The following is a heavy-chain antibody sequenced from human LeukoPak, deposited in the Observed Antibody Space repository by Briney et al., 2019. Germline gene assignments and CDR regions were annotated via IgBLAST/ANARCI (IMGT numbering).Heavy chain of an antibody. D-gene: IGHD3-22*01. J-gene: IGHJ4*02. CDR2: ISYDGSNK. CDR1: GFTFSSYA. V-gene: IGHV3-30-3*01. CDR3: ARDHDSNFDY. Sequence: GGSLRLSCAASGFTFSSYAMHWVRQAPGKGLEWVAVISYDGSNKYYADSVKGRFTFSRDNSKNTLYLQMNSLRAEDTAVYYCARDHDSNFDYWGQGTLVTVSS.